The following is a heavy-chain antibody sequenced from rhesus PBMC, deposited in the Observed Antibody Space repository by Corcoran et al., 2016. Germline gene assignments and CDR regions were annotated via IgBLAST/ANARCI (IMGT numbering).Heavy chain of an antibody. Sequence: QVQLVQSGAEVKKPGSSVKVSCKASGYTFTDYYMHWVRQAPRQGLYWMGWINPYNGNTKDAQKFQGRVTIARDTSTSTAYMELSSLRSEDTAVYYCARDSPYRDKYFDLWGPGTPITISS. D-gene: IGHD4-23*01. V-gene: IGHV1S2*01. CDR2: INPYNGNT. CDR1: GYTFTDYY. CDR3: ARDSPYRDKYFDL. J-gene: IGHJ2*01.